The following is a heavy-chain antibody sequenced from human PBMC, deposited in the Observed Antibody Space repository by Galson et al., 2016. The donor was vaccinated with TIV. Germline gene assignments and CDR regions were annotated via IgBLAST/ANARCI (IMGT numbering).Heavy chain of an antibody. CDR3: ARDWDDYGAHSALDD. J-gene: IGHJ4*02. CDR2: IKQDGNDQ. Sequence: SLRLSCAASGFTFSTYWMSWVRQAPGEGLQWVANIKQDGNDQNYVGSVKGRFSISRDNAKNSLFLQMNTLRPEDTAVYYCARDWDDYGAHSALDDWGQGTLVTGSS. CDR1: GFTFSTYW. D-gene: IGHD4-17*01. V-gene: IGHV3-7*01.